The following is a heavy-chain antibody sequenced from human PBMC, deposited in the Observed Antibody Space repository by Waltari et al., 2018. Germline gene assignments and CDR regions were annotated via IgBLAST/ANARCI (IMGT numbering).Heavy chain of an antibody. D-gene: IGHD2-2*02. CDR1: GVNLSDHY. V-gene: IGHV3-72*01. Sequence: EVQLVESGGDLVQPGGSLRLSCAASGVNLSDHYIDWVRQAPGKGLEWLGLSRNKENSYTTVYAASVKGRFTISRDDSNNLVYLQMNGLKIEDTAIYYCVRSYTASPMDVWGQGTTVTVSS. J-gene: IGHJ6*02. CDR2: SRNKENSYTT. CDR3: VRSYTASPMDV.